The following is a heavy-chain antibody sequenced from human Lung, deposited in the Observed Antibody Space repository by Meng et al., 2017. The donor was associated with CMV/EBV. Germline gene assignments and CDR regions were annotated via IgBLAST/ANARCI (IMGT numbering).Heavy chain of an antibody. CDR2: IIPIFGTA. D-gene: IGHD3-22*01. CDR3: AKTEYYDSSGYDK. V-gene: IGHV1-69*05. Sequence: SXXVSXKASGGTFSSYAISWVRQAPGQGLEWMGGIIPIFGTANYAQKFQGRVTITTDESTSTAYMELSSLRAEDTAVYYCAKTEYYDSSGYDKWGQGTLVTVS. J-gene: IGHJ4*02. CDR1: GGTFSSYA.